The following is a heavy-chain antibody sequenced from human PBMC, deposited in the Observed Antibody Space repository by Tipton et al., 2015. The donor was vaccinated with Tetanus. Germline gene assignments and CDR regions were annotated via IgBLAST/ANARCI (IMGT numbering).Heavy chain of an antibody. CDR3: ARGGSYSYGPRGFDL. Sequence: TLSLTCAVYGASFSDYYWSWIRQAPGKGLEWIGEINRSGSTTYSPSFKSRVTISVDTPKNQFSLKLTSLTVADTAVYYCARGGSYSYGPRGFDLWGRGTLVTVSS. J-gene: IGHJ2*01. V-gene: IGHV4-34*01. CDR2: INRSGST. D-gene: IGHD5-18*01. CDR1: GASFSDYY.